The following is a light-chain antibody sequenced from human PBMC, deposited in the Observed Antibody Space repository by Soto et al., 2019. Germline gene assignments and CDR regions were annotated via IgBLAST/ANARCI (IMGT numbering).Light chain of an antibody. CDR3: QQYDVHPKT. CDR2: DAS. CDR1: ENIKNW. V-gene: IGKV1-5*01. Sequence: DIQITHSPSTLSASVGDRVTITCRASENIKNWLAWYQQTAGKAPKVLIFDASRLEAGVPSRFSGSGSGTEFTVTINSLQNDDFGTYYCQQYDVHPKTFGQGTKV. J-gene: IGKJ1*01.